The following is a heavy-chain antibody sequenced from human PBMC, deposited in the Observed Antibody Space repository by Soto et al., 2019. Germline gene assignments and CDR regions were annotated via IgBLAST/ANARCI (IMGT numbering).Heavy chain of an antibody. Sequence: QVQLVESGGGVVQPGRSLRLSCAASGFTFSSYAMHWVRQAPGKGLEWVAVISYDGSNKYYADSVKGRFTISRDNYKNTLYLQMNSLRAEDTAVYYCARVLIVGASPEDYWGQGTLVTVSS. CDR1: GFTFSSYA. J-gene: IGHJ4*02. CDR2: ISYDGSNK. CDR3: ARVLIVGASPEDY. D-gene: IGHD1-26*01. V-gene: IGHV3-30-3*01.